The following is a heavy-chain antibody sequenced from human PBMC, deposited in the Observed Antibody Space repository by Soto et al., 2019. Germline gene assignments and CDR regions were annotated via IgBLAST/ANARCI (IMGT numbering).Heavy chain of an antibody. V-gene: IGHV3-30*18. CDR2: ISYDGSNK. CDR3: ANDPLNPPPADVMDF. J-gene: IGHJ6*02. Sequence: GGSLRLSCAASGFNFISYGMHWVRQAPGKGLEWVAVISYDGSNKYYADSVKGRFTISRDNSKNTLYLQMNSMRAEDTAVYYCANDPLNPPPADVMDFWGQGTTVIVSS. CDR1: GFNFISYG.